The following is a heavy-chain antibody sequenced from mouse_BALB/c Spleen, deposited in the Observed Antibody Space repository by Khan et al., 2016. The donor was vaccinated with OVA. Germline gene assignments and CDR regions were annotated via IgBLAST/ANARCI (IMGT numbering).Heavy chain of an antibody. CDR1: GFTFSRFG. Sequence: EVELVESGGGLVQPGGSRKLSCAASGFTFSRFGMPWVRQAPDKGLEWVAYISSGSSTIYYADTVKGRFTISRDNPKNTLFLQMTSLRSEDTAMYYCARDSNFDYWGQGTTLTVSA. V-gene: IGHV5-17*02. CDR3: ARDSNFDY. CDR2: ISSGSSTI. J-gene: IGHJ2*01.